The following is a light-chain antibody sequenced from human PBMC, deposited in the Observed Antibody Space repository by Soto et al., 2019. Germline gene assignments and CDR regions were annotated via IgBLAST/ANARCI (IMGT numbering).Light chain of an antibody. J-gene: IGLJ3*02. Sequence: QSALTQPASVSGSPGQSITISCTGTSSDVGGYNYVSWYQQHPGKAPKLMIYEVSNRPSGVSNRFSGSKSGNTASLTISGLQAEDEADYYCSSYTRSSTLVFGGGTMLTVL. CDR1: SSDVGGYNY. CDR3: SSYTRSSTLV. V-gene: IGLV2-14*01. CDR2: EVS.